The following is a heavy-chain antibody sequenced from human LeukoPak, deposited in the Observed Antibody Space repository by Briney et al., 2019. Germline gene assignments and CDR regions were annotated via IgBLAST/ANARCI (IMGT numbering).Heavy chain of an antibody. CDR1: GYTFTSYG. Sequence: ASVKVSCKASGYTFTSYGISWVRQAPGQGLEWMGWISAYNGNTNYAQKLQGRVTMTTDTSTSTAYMELRSLRSDDTAVYYCARDWSIAAAGTIGYWGQGTLVTVSS. J-gene: IGHJ4*02. V-gene: IGHV1-18*01. CDR3: ARDWSIAAAGTIGY. D-gene: IGHD6-13*01. CDR2: ISAYNGNT.